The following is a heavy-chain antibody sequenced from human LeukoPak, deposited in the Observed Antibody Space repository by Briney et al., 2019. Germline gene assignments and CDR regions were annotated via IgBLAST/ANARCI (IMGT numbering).Heavy chain of an antibody. CDR3: ATVTLYGDFSGY. J-gene: IGHJ4*02. D-gene: IGHD4-17*01. V-gene: IGHV1-24*01. CDR2: FDPEDSET. CDR1: GYTLTELS. Sequence: GASVKVSCKVSGYTLTELSMHWVRQAPGKGLECMGGFDPEDSETIYAQKFQGRVTMTEDTSTDTAYMELSSLRSEDTAVYYCATVTLYGDFSGYWGQGTLVTVSS.